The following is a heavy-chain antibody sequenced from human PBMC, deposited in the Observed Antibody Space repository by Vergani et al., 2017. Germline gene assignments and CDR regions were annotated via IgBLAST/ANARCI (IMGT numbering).Heavy chain of an antibody. CDR2: IYYSGST. CDR1: GGSLSSYY. CDR3: ARVPYYYDSSGYYYYFDY. Sequence: QVQLPESGPGLVKPSETLSLTCTVSGGSLSSYYWSWIRQPPGKGLEWIGYIYYSGSTNYNPSLKSRVTISVDTSKNQFSLKLSSVTAADTTVYYCARVPYYYDSSGYYYYFDYWGQGTLVTVSS. V-gene: IGHV4-59*01. J-gene: IGHJ4*02. D-gene: IGHD3-22*01.